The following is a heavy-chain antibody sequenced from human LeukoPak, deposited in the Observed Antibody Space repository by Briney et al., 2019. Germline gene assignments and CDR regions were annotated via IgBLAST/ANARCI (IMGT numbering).Heavy chain of an antibody. V-gene: IGHV4-59*01. D-gene: IGHD3-22*01. CDR1: GGSIGSYY. J-gene: IGHJ4*02. Sequence: PSETLSLTCTVSGGSIGSYYWSWIRQPPGKGLEWIGHIYYSGSTDYNPSLRSRVTISVDTSKNQFSLRPSSVTAADTAVYYCARDRSDGSGYYGYYFDYWGQGTLVSVSS. CDR2: IYYSGST. CDR3: ARDRSDGSGYYGYYFDY.